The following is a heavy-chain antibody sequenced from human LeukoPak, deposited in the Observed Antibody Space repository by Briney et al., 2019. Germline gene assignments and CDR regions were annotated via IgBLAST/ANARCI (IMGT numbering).Heavy chain of an antibody. CDR3: AKGLICSGGSCYSYYYYGVDV. CDR2: ISYDGSKK. V-gene: IGHV3-30*18. Sequence: GGSLRLSCAASGFTFSRYGMHWVRQAPGKGLEWVPVISYDGSKKYYADSVKGRLTISRDNSKNTLYLQMNSLRAEDTAVYYCAKGLICSGGSCYSYYYYGVDVWGQGTTVTVSS. CDR1: GFTFSRYG. J-gene: IGHJ6*02. D-gene: IGHD2-15*01.